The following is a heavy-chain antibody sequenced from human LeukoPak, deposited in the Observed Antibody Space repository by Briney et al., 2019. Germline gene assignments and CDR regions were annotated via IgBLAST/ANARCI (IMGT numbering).Heavy chain of an antibody. V-gene: IGHV3-30*02. J-gene: IGHJ5*02. CDR3: AKEVGPTGP. CDR2: IRYDGSNK. CDR1: AFSLSAYN. Sequence: GGSLRLSCAASAFSLSAYNMNWVRQAPGKGLEWVAFIRYDGSNKYYADSVKGRFTISRDNSKNTLYLQMNSLRAEDTAVYYCAKEVGPTGPWGQGTLVTVSS. D-gene: IGHD3/OR15-3a*01.